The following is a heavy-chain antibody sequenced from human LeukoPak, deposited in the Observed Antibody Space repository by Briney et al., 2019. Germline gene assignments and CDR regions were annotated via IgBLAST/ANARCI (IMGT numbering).Heavy chain of an antibody. CDR1: GGSISSSSYY. CDR3: ARSLLWFGELLYFDY. D-gene: IGHD3-10*01. V-gene: IGHV4-39*01. J-gene: IGHJ4*02. Sequence: SETLSLTCTVSGGSISSSSYYWGWIRQPPGKGLEWIGSIYYSGSTYYNPSLKSRVTISVDTSKNQFSLKLSSVTAADTAVYYCARSLLWFGELLYFDYWGQGTLVTVSS. CDR2: IYYSGST.